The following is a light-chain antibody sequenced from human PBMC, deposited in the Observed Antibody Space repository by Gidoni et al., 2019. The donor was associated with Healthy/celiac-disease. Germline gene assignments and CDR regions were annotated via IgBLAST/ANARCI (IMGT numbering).Light chain of an antibody. CDR2: DAS. CDR3: QQYDNRPF. Sequence: IQMTQSPSSLSASVGDRVTITCQASQDISNYLNWYQQKPGKAPKLLIYDASNLETGVPSRFSGSGSGTDFTFTISSLQPEDIATYYCQQYDNRPFFXGXTKVEIK. CDR1: QDISNY. V-gene: IGKV1-33*01. J-gene: IGKJ4*01.